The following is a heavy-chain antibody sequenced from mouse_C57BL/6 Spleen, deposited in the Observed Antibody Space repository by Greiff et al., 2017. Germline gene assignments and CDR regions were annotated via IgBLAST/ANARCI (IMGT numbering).Heavy chain of an antibody. J-gene: IGHJ4*01. D-gene: IGHD1-1*02. CDR2: INPSTGGT. V-gene: IGHV1-42*01. CDR3: AKGGYYGYYAMDY. CDR1: GYSFTGYY. Sequence: EVQLQESGPELVKPGASVKISCKASGYSFTGYYMNWVKQSPEKSLEWIGEINPSTGGTTYNQKFKAKATLTVDKSSSTAYMQLKSLTSEDSAVYYCAKGGYYGYYAMDYWGQGTSVTVSS.